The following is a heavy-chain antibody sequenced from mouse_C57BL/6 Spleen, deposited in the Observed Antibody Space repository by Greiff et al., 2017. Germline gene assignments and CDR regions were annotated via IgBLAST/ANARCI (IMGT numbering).Heavy chain of an antibody. J-gene: IGHJ4*01. D-gene: IGHD2-4*01. Sequence: QVQLQQPGTELVKPGASVKLSCKASGYTFTSYWMHWVKQRPGQGLEWIGNINPSNGGTNYNEKFKSKATLTVDKSSSTAYMQLSSLTSEDSAVYYCARPIYYDYDGDWYYAMDCWGQGTSVTVSS. CDR2: INPSNGGT. CDR3: ARPIYYDYDGDWYYAMDC. CDR1: GYTFTSYW. V-gene: IGHV1-53*01.